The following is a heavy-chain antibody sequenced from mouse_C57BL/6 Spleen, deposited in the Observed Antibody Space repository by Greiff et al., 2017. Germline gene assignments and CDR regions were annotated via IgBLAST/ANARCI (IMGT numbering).Heavy chain of an antibody. V-gene: IGHV5-16*01. CDR2: INYDGSST. Sequence: DVKLVESEGGLVQPGSSMKLSCTASGFTFSDYYMAWVRPVPEKGLEWVANINYDGSSTSYLDSLKSRFIISRDNAKNILYLQMSSLKSEDIATYYCAREGDYDGYWYFDVWGTGTTVTVSS. J-gene: IGHJ1*03. D-gene: IGHD2-4*01. CDR1: GFTFSDYY. CDR3: AREGDYDGYWYFDV.